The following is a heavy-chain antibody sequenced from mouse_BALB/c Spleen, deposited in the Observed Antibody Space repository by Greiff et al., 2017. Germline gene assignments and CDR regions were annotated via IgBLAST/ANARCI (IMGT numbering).Heavy chain of an antibody. J-gene: IGHJ1*01. CDR2: IYPGDGDT. V-gene: IGHV1-80*01. D-gene: IGHD2-1*01. CDR1: GYAFSSYW. Sequence: QVQLQQSGAELVRPGSSVKISCKASGYAFSSYWMNWVKQRPGQGLEWIGQIYPGDGDTNYNGKFKGKATLTADKSSSTAYMQLSSLTSEDSAVYFCARRDGNYDFDVWGAGTTVTVSS. CDR3: ARRDGNYDFDV.